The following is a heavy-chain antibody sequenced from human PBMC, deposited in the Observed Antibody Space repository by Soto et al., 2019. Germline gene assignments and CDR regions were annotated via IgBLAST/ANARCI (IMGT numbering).Heavy chain of an antibody. Sequence: SETLSLTCTVSGGSISSSSYYWGWIRQPPGKGLEWIGSIYYSGSTYYNPSLKSRVTISVDTSKNQFSLKLSSVTAADTAVYYCARVRHLGELSSYYYYYMDVWGKGTTVTVSS. V-gene: IGHV4-39*07. CDR3: ARVRHLGELSSYYYYYMDV. D-gene: IGHD3-16*02. CDR1: GGSISSSSYY. CDR2: IYYSGST. J-gene: IGHJ6*03.